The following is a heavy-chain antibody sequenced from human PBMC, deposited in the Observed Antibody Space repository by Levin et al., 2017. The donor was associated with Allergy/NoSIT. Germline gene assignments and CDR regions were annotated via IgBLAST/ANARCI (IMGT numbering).Heavy chain of an antibody. V-gene: IGHV1-46*01. CDR3: ARGGITMFREHADY. Sequence: ASVKVSCKASGYTFTTYYMHWVRQAPGQGLEWMGVINPSGGSTTYSQKFQGRVAMTRDTATTTVYMELSNLTSDDTAVYHCARGGITMFREHADYWGRGTLVTVSS. D-gene: IGHD3-10*01. CDR2: INPSGGST. J-gene: IGHJ4*02. CDR1: GYTFTTYY.